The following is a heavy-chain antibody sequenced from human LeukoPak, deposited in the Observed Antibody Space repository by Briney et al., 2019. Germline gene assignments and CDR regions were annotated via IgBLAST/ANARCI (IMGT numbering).Heavy chain of an antibody. D-gene: IGHD3-10*01. V-gene: IGHV1-69*13. CDR3: AFTLPYGSGSYYSNRGYYYGMDV. Sequence: SVKVSCKASGGTFSSYAISWVRQAPGQGLEWMGGIIPNFGTANYAQKFQGRVTITADESTSTAYMELSSLRSEDTAVYYCAFTLPYGSGSYYSNRGYYYGMDVWGQGTTVTVSS. CDR1: GGTFSSYA. CDR2: IIPNFGTA. J-gene: IGHJ6*02.